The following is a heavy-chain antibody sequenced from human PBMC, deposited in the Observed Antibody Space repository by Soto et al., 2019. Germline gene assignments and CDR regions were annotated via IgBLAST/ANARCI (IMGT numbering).Heavy chain of an antibody. Sequence: PSETLSLTCTVSGGSISSYYWSWVRQPPGKGLEWIGYIYYSGSTNYNPSLKSRVTISVDTSKNQFSLKLSSVTAADTAVYYCAREGVAAAGLIHWFDPWGQGTLVTVSS. J-gene: IGHJ5*02. CDR1: GGSISSYY. CDR3: AREGVAAAGLIHWFDP. D-gene: IGHD6-13*01. CDR2: IYYSGST. V-gene: IGHV4-59*01.